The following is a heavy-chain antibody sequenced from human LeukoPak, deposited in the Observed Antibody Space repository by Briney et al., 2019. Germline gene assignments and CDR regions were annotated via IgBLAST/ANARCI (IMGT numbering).Heavy chain of an antibody. CDR1: GGSISSYY. D-gene: IGHD6-13*01. V-gene: IGHV4-4*07. CDR2: IYTSGST. J-gene: IGHJ5*02. CDR3: ARDLRAAAGPRWLDP. Sequence: SETLSLTCTVSGGSISSYYWSWIRQPAGKGLEWIGRIYTSGSTNYNPSLKSRVTMSVDTSKNQFSLKLSSVTAADTAVYYCARDLRAAAGPRWLDPWGQGTLVTVSS.